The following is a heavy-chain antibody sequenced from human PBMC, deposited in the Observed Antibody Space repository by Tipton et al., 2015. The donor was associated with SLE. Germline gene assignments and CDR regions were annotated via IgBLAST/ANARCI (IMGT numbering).Heavy chain of an antibody. CDR1: GGSFSGYY. CDR2: INHSGST. J-gene: IGHJ4*02. V-gene: IGHV4-34*01. CDR3: AREQPSGVAVY. D-gene: IGHD3-3*01. Sequence: LRLSCAVYGGSFSGYYWSWIRQPPGKGLEWIGEINHSGSTNYNPSLKSRVTISVDTSKNQFSLKLSSVTAADTAVYYCAREQPSGVAVYWGQGTLVTVSS.